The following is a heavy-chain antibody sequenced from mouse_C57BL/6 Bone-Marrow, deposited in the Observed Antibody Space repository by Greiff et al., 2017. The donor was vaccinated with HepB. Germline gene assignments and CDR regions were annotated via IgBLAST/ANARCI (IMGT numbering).Heavy chain of an antibody. CDR2: INPYNGGT. CDR3: ARYHYYGSSYFDY. J-gene: IGHJ2*01. V-gene: IGHV1-19*01. Sequence: VQLQQSGPVLVKPGASVKMSCKASGYTFTDYYMNWVKQSHGKSLEWIGVINPYNGGTSYNQKFKGKATLTVDKSSSTAYMELNSLTSEDSAVYYCARYHYYGSSYFDYWGQGTTLTVSS. CDR1: GYTFTDYY. D-gene: IGHD1-1*01.